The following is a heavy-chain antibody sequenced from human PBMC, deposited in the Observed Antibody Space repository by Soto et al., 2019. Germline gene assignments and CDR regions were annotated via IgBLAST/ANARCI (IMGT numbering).Heavy chain of an antibody. V-gene: IGHV4-34*02. CDR1: GRSMSGYN. Sequence: QVQQQQWGARLLKPSETLSLTCAEYGRSMSGYNWSWLRRSPVRGLEWIGEIGPTGATNYGPSFMSLVTVSADTSKYELSLGLTQVTAADTATYLCARNGVGFGFDIWGLGTMVSVSS. CDR2: IGPTGAT. D-gene: IGHD3-10*01. J-gene: IGHJ3*02. CDR3: ARNGVGFGFDI.